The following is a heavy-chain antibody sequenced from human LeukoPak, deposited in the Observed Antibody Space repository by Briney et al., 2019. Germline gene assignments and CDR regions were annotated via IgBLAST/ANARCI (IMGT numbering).Heavy chain of an antibody. J-gene: IGHJ4*02. CDR1: GYTFIGYY. Sequence: ASVKVSCKASGYTFIGYYMHWVRQAPGQGLEWMGWINPNSGGTNYAQKFQGRVTMTRDTSISTAYMDLSRLRSDDTAVYYCARGDGSSSRDPDFDYWGQGTLVTVSS. CDR2: INPNSGGT. D-gene: IGHD6-13*01. CDR3: ARGDGSSSRDPDFDY. V-gene: IGHV1-2*02.